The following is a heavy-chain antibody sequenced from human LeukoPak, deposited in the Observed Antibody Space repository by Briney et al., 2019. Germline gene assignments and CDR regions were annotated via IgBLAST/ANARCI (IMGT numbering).Heavy chain of an antibody. D-gene: IGHD3-22*01. CDR2: INPNSGGT. J-gene: IGHJ6*02. Sequence: GASVKVSCKASGYTFTGYYMHWVRQAPGQGLEWMGWINPNSGGTNYAQKFQGRVTMTRDTSISTAYMELSRLRSDDTAVYYCASAPNHYDSSGYYSSFDMDVWGQGTTVTVSS. CDR3: ASAPNHYDSSGYYSSFDMDV. CDR1: GYTFTGYY. V-gene: IGHV1-2*02.